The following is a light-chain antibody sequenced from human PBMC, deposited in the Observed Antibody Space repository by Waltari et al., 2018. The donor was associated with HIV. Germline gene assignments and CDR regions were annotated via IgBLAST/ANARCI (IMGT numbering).Light chain of an antibody. V-gene: IGLV1-51*01. Sequence: QSVLTQPPSVSAAPGQTVTISCSGSTSNIGSNYVSWYEQLPGTAPKLVISDNNKRPSGIPDRFSGSKSGTSATLAITGLQTGDEADYYCATWDTSLNAVVFGGGTKLTVL. CDR1: TSNIGSNY. CDR2: DNN. CDR3: ATWDTSLNAVV. J-gene: IGLJ2*01.